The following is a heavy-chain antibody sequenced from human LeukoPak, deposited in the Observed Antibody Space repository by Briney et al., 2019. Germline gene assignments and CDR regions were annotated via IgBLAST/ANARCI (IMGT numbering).Heavy chain of an antibody. Sequence: PGGSLRLSCSASGFTFTRYPMYWVRQAPGRGLQYVSAIITDGGTTYYRDSVKGRFTISRDNSKNTLYLQMSSLRADDAAVYYCVSSNRGASFDSWGQGTLVTVSS. V-gene: IGHV3-64D*09. CDR3: VSSNRGASFDS. CDR2: IITDGGTT. CDR1: GFTFTRYP. D-gene: IGHD3-10*01. J-gene: IGHJ4*02.